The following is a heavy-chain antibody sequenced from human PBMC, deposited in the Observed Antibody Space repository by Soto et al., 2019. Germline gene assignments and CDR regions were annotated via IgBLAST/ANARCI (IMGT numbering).Heavy chain of an antibody. CDR2: IKQDGSEK. V-gene: IGHV3-7*03. J-gene: IGHJ6*02. CDR1: GFTFSSYW. CDR3: ARESQYRKWMGGRQHHRYYYGMDV. D-gene: IGHD6-19*01. Sequence: LRLSCAASGFTFSSYWMSWVRQAPGKGLEWVANIKQDGSEKYYVDSVKGRFTISRDNAKNSLYLQMNSLRAEDTAVYYCARESQYRKWMGGRQHHRYYYGMDVWGQGTTVTVSS.